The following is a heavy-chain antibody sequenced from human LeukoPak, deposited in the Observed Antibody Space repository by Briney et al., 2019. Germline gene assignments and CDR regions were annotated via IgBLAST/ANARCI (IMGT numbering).Heavy chain of an antibody. CDR2: IYSSGST. CDR3: TRLALQEVGATQTYYLDY. J-gene: IGHJ4*02. D-gene: IGHD1-26*01. Sequence: SETLSLTCTVSGGSISNYYWSWIRQPPGKGLEWIGYIYSSGSTNYNPSLKSRVAISVDTSKIQFSLKLSSVTAADTAMYYCTRLALQEVGATQTYYLDYWGQGTLVTVSS. CDR1: GGSISNYY. V-gene: IGHV4-59*01.